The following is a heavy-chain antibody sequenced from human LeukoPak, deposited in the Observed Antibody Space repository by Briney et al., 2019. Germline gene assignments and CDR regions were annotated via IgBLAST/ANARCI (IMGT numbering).Heavy chain of an antibody. CDR3: AGFNRGSYPS. CDR2: IYYSGST. V-gene: IGHV4-59*01. Sequence: PSETLSLTCTVSGGSISSYYWSWIRQPPGKGLEWIGYIYYSGSTNYNPSLKSRVTISVDTSKNQFSLKLSSVTAADTAVYYCAGFNRGSYPSWGQGTLVTVSS. CDR1: GGSISSYY. J-gene: IGHJ5*02. D-gene: IGHD1-26*01.